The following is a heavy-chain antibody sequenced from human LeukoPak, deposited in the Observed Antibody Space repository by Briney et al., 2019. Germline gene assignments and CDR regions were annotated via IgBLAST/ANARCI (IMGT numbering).Heavy chain of an antibody. Sequence: ASVKVSCKASGYTFTSYYMHWVRQAPGQGLEWMRIINPSGGSTSYAQKFQGRVTMTRDMSTSTVYMELSSLRSEDTAVYYCAREGGIAAAGTGDDDAFDIWGQGTMVTVSS. V-gene: IGHV1-46*01. CDR2: INPSGGST. CDR3: AREGGIAAAGTGDDDAFDI. CDR1: GYTFTSYY. J-gene: IGHJ3*02. D-gene: IGHD6-13*01.